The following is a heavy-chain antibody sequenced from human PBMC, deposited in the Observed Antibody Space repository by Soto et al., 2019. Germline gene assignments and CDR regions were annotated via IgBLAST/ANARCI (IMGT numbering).Heavy chain of an antibody. CDR1: GFTFSSYG. CDR2: ISYDGSNK. D-gene: IGHD3-10*01. V-gene: IGHV3-30*18. Sequence: QVQLVESGGGVVQPGRSLRLSCAASGFTFSSYGMHWVRQAPGKGLEWVAVISYDGSNKYYADSVKGRFTISRDNSKNTLYLQMNSLRAEDTAVYYCAKDQGGVLWFGELFRTFDYFDYWGQGTLVTVSS. J-gene: IGHJ4*02. CDR3: AKDQGGVLWFGELFRTFDYFDY.